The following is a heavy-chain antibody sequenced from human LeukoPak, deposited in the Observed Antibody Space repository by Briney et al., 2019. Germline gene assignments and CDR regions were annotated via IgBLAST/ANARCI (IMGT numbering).Heavy chain of an antibody. J-gene: IGHJ4*02. CDR2: INHSGST. CDR3: ARGDRYSSSWPFDY. Sequence: PSETLSLTCAVYGGSLRGYYWNWIRQPPGKGLEWIGEINHSGSTNYNPSLKSRDTISVDTSKNQFLLKLSSVTAADTAVYYCARGDRYSSSWPFDYWGQGTLVTVSS. V-gene: IGHV4-34*01. CDR1: GGSLRGYY. D-gene: IGHD6-13*01.